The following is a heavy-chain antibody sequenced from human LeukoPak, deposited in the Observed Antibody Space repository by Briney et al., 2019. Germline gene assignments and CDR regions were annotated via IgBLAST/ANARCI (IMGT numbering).Heavy chain of an antibody. CDR2: ISGSGGST. J-gene: IGHJ4*02. Sequence: PGGSLRLSCAASGFTFSSYAMSWVRQAPGKVLEWVSAISGSGGSTYYADSVKGRFTISRDNAKNSLYLQMNSLRAEDTAVYYCARRGYYDSSGYDYWGQGTLVTVSS. CDR1: GFTFSSYA. CDR3: ARRGYYDSSGYDY. D-gene: IGHD3-22*01. V-gene: IGHV3-23*01.